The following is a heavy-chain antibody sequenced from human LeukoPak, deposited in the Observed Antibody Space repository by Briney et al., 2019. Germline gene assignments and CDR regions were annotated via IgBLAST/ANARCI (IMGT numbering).Heavy chain of an antibody. CDR2: IYYSGST. J-gene: IGHJ4*02. V-gene: IGHV4-39*01. CDR1: GGSISSSSYY. D-gene: IGHD3-3*01. CDR3: ARQEWEILEWLYHDY. Sequence: SETLSLTCTVSGGSISSSSYYWGWLRQPPGTGLEWIGSIYYSGSTYYNPSLKSRVTISVDTSKNQFYLKLSSVTAADTAVYYCARQEWEILEWLYHDYWGQGTLVTVSS.